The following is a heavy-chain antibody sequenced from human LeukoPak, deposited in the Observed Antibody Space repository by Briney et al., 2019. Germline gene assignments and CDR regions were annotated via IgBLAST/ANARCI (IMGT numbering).Heavy chain of an antibody. Sequence: GGSLRLSCAASGFTFTNYAMSWVRQAPGKGLEWVSTISGSGGSTYHADSVKGRFTISRDNSKNTLYLQVNSLRAEDTAVYYCANKWASGIDYWGQGTLVTVS. CDR1: GFTFTNYA. J-gene: IGHJ4*02. V-gene: IGHV3-23*01. D-gene: IGHD3-10*01. CDR3: ANKWASGIDY. CDR2: ISGSGGST.